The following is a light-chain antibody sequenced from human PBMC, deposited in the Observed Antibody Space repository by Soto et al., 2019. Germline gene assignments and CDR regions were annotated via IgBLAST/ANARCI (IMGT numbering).Light chain of an antibody. CDR1: QTVSSNF. CDR2: DAS. J-gene: IGKJ1*01. CDR3: QFYGDPSKT. Sequence: IVLTQSPVTRSSSPGGRGTRVCMASQTVSSNFLAWYQQKPGQAPRLLIFDASTRATGIPDRFTGSGSGTDFTLTISRLEPEDFAVYYCQFYGDPSKTFGQGTKVDIK. V-gene: IGKV3-20*01.